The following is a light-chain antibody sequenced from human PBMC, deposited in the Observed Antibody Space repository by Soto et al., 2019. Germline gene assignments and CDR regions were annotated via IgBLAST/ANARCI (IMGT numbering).Light chain of an antibody. J-gene: IGLJ1*01. Sequence: VLTQPPSASGTPGQRATISCCGSNSNIGSDIVNCYQLLPGAAPEVLINTTNQRPSGVPERFSGSTSGTSASLAISGLQSEDEANSSCATWDGGLSGPFVFGTGTKVTV. CDR1: NSNIGSDI. CDR2: TTN. CDR3: ATWDGGLSGPFV. V-gene: IGLV1-44*01.